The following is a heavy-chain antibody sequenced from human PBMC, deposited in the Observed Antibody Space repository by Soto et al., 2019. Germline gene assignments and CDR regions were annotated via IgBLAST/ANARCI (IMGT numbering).Heavy chain of an antibody. J-gene: IGHJ6*02. CDR3: ARDRAVSITMVRGVITPYYYYGMDV. V-gene: IGHV4-59*01. D-gene: IGHD3-10*01. CDR2: IYYSGST. Sequence: PSETLSLTCTVSGGSISSYYWSWIRQPPGKGLEWIGYIYYSGSTNYNPSLKSRVTISVDTSKNQFSLKLSSVTAADTAVYYCARDRAVSITMVRGVITPYYYYGMDVWGQVTTVTVS. CDR1: GGSISSYY.